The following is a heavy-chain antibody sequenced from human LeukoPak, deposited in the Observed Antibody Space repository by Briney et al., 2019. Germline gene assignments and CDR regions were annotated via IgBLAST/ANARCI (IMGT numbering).Heavy chain of an antibody. Sequence: GGSLRLSCAASGFILSDYYMGWIRQAPGRGLEWVSYITDTGSKIYYTDSVKGRFTMSRDNAKKSLYLQMNSLRAEETAVYSCARARFDSSGYYYRGFDIWGQGKMVTVSS. V-gene: IGHV3-11*04. CDR1: GFILSDYY. CDR3: ARARFDSSGYYYRGFDI. J-gene: IGHJ3*02. D-gene: IGHD3-22*01. CDR2: ITDTGSKI.